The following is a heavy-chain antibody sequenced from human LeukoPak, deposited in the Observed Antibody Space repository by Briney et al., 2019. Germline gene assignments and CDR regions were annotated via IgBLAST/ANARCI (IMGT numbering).Heavy chain of an antibody. CDR2: IISSGSYM. D-gene: IGHD3-22*01. CDR1: GFTFSSYS. J-gene: IGHJ4*02. V-gene: IGHV3-21*06. Sequence: NPGGSLRLSCAASGFTFSSYSMNWVRQAPGKGLEWVSSIISSGSYMYYADSVKGRFTISRDNAKNSLDLQMNSLRAEDTAVYYCARHYYDSSGYYSCDYWGQGTLVIVSS. CDR3: ARHYYDSSGYYSCDY.